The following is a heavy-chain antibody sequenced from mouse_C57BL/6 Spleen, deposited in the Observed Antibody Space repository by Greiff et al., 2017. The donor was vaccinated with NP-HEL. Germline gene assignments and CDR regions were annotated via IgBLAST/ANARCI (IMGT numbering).Heavy chain of an antibody. Sequence: QVQLKESGAELAKPGASVKLSCKASGYTFTSYWMHWVKQRPGQGLEWIGYINPSSGYTKYNQKFKDKATLTADKSSSTAYMQLSSLTYEDSAVYYCAREDWEGPLAMDYWGQGTSVTVSS. D-gene: IGHD4-1*01. CDR3: AREDWEGPLAMDY. CDR1: GYTFTSYW. CDR2: INPSSGYT. J-gene: IGHJ4*01. V-gene: IGHV1-7*01.